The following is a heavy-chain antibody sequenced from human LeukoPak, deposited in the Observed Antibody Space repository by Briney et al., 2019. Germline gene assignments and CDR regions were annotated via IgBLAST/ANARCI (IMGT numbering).Heavy chain of an antibody. J-gene: IGHJ6*03. D-gene: IGHD5-18*01. V-gene: IGHV4-59*12. CDR3: AREGRYRYGYNEYHLYMDI. CDR1: GGSISTYC. CDR2: IYYDGST. Sequence: SETLSLTCTVSGGSISTYCWSWIRQSPGKGLEWIGYIYYDGSTNYNPSLKSRVTISVDTSKNQFSLKLSSVTAAETAVYYCAREGRYRYGYNEYHLYMDIWGKGTTVTVSS.